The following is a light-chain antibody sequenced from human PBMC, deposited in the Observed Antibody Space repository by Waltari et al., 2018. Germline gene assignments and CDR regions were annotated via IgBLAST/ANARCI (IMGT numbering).Light chain of an antibody. J-gene: IGLJ1*01. CDR1: RSDVGDYDF. CDR2: DVN. CDR3: CSYAGTYINYV. Sequence: QSALTQPRSVSGSPGQSVTISCTGTRSDVGDYDFVSCYQHHPDKAPRLIIYDVNKRPSGVPDRFSGSKSDHTASPTISGLQAEDEADYYCCSYAGTYINYVFGGGATVTVL. V-gene: IGLV2-11*01.